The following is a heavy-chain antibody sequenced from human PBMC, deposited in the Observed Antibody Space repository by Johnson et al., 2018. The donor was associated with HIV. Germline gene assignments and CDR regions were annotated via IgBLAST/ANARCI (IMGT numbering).Heavy chain of an antibody. Sequence: VQLVESGGGLVQPGGSLRLSCAASGFSFSSYWMSWVRQAPGKGLEWVANIKQDGSEKYYVDSVKGRFTISRDNAKNSLYLQMNSLRAEDTAVYYCARDRIPYNWNYEGDAFYIWGQGTMVTVSS. CDR2: IKQDGSEK. J-gene: IGHJ3*02. D-gene: IGHD1-7*01. CDR1: GFSFSSYW. CDR3: ARDRIPYNWNYEGDAFYI. V-gene: IGHV3-7*01.